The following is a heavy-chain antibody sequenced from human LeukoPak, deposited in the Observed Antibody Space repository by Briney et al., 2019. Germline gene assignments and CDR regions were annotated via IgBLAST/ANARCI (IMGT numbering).Heavy chain of an antibody. CDR3: ARVLREQQLGEYDY. CDR1: GFTFSSYS. J-gene: IGHJ4*02. V-gene: IGHV3-21*01. Sequence: PGGSLRLSCAASGFTFSSYSMNWVRQAPGKGLGWVSSISSSSSYIYYADSVKGRFTISRDNAKNSLYLQMNSLRAEDTAVYYCARVLREQQLGEYDYWGQGTLVTVSS. CDR2: ISSSSSYI. D-gene: IGHD6-13*01.